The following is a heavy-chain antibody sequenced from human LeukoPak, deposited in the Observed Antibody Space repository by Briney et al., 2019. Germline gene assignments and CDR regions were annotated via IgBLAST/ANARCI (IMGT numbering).Heavy chain of an antibody. CDR1: GFTFSSYS. CDR2: ISSSSSYI. CDR3: AREQVVAGSTPFDY. V-gene: IGHV3-21*01. D-gene: IGHD3-22*01. J-gene: IGHJ4*02. Sequence: PGGSLRLSCAASGFTFSSYSMNWVRQAPGKGLEWVSSISSSSSYIYYADSVKGRFTISRDNAKNSLYLQMNSLRAEDTAVYYCAREQVVAGSTPFDYWGQGTLVTVSS.